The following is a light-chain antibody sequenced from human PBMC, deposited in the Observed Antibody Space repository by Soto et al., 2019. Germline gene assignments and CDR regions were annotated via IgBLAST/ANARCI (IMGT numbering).Light chain of an antibody. CDR2: TAS. Sequence: DIQMTQSPSSVSASVGDRVTITCRASQGVSSWVAWYQQKPGKAPKLLISTASSLQSGVPSRFSGSGSGTDFTLTTSSLQPEDFATYFCQQANSFPPTFGGGTKVEIK. J-gene: IGKJ4*01. V-gene: IGKV1-12*01. CDR1: QGVSSW. CDR3: QQANSFPPT.